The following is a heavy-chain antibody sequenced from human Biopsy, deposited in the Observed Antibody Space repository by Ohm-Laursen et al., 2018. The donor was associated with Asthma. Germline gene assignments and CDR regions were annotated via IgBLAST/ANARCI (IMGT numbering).Heavy chain of an antibody. CDR1: GGTFSRYA. V-gene: IGHV1-69*05. CDR2: IIPIFGTS. Sequence: SVKVSCKASGGTFSRYAISWVRQAPGQGLEWMGGIIPIFGTSNYSQKFQGRVTISRDTSASTAYMDLSSLRSEDTAVYYCARTYYDFLTGQVNDAFAMWGQGTMVTVSS. J-gene: IGHJ3*02. CDR3: ARTYYDFLTGQVNDAFAM. D-gene: IGHD3-9*01.